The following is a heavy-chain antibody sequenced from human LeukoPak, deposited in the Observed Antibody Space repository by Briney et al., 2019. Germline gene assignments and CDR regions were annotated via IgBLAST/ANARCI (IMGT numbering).Heavy chain of an antibody. J-gene: IGHJ4*02. Sequence: PGGSLRLSCAASGFTFSSYGMHWVRQAPGKGLEWVAFIRYDGSNKYYADSVKGRFTISRDNSKNTLYLQMNSLRAEDTAVYYCAKDRTEDGYNSYYFDYWGQGTLVTVSS. CDR1: GFTFSSYG. D-gene: IGHD5-24*01. V-gene: IGHV3-30*02. CDR3: AKDRTEDGYNSYYFDY. CDR2: IRYDGSNK.